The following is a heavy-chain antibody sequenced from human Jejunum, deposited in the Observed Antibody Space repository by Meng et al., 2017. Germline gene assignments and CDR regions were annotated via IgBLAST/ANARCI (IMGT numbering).Heavy chain of an antibody. J-gene: IGHJ4*02. V-gene: IGHV4-31*03. CDR1: GDSISSGGHY. CDR3: AREGQLMLGLVDY. CDR2: IYYTGSA. D-gene: IGHD2-2*01. Sequence: QVQLQESGPGLVTPSQTLSLTCTFSGDSISSGGHYWSWIRQHPGKGLEWIGYIYYTGSAYYNPSLESRVTLSVDTSNNQFSLRLNSVTAADTAVYYCAREGQLMLGLVDYWGQGTLVTVFS.